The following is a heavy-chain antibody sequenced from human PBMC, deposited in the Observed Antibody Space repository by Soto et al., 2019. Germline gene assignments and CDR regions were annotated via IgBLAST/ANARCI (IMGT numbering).Heavy chain of an antibody. V-gene: IGHV3-9*01. CDR3: AKVFSYCGGDCYDYGMDV. Sequence: GGSLRLSCAASGFTFDDYAMHWVRQAPGKGLEWVSGISWNSGSIGYADSVKGRFTISRDNAKNSLYLQMNSLRAEDTALYYCAKVFSYCGGDCYDYGMDVWGQGTTVTVSS. CDR1: GFTFDDYA. CDR2: ISWNSGSI. D-gene: IGHD2-21*01. J-gene: IGHJ6*02.